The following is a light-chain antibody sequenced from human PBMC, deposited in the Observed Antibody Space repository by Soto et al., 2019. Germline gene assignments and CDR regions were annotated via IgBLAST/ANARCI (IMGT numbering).Light chain of an antibody. CDR2: EVN. CDR3: CSYAGSRWM. CDR1: SDDIGNFNL. J-gene: IGLJ3*02. V-gene: IGLV2-23*02. Sequence: QSALTQPASVSGSPGQSITVSCTGSSDDIGNFNLVSWYQQYPGKAPKLILYEVNKRSIGVSDRFSGSKSGNTASLTISGLQAEDEADYHCCSYAGSRWMFGGGTKVTVL.